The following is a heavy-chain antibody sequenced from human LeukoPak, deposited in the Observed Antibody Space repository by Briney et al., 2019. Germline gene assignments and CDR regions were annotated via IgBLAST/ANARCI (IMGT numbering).Heavy chain of an antibody. CDR2: ISSSGSYI. J-gene: IGHJ4*02. CDR1: GFTFNTYS. V-gene: IGHV3-21*01. D-gene: IGHD5-12*01. CDR3: AREIGLVAADF. Sequence: GGSLRLSCAASGFTFNTYSMTWVRQAPGKGLEWVSSISSSGSYIYYADSLKGRFTISRDNAKNSLYLQMNSLRAEDTAVYYCAREIGLVAADFWGQGTLVSVS.